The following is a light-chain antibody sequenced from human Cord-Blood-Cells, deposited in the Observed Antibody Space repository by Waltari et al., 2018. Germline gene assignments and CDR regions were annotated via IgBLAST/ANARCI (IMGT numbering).Light chain of an antibody. V-gene: IGKV3-15*01. CDR3: QQYNNWPRWT. Sequence: EIVMTQYPATPSVSPGERATLSCRASQSVSSNLAWYQQKPGQAPRLLIYGASTRATGIPARFSGSGSGTEFTLTISSLQSEDFAVYYCQQYNNWPRWTFGQGTKVEIK. CDR2: GAS. J-gene: IGKJ1*01. CDR1: QSVSSN.